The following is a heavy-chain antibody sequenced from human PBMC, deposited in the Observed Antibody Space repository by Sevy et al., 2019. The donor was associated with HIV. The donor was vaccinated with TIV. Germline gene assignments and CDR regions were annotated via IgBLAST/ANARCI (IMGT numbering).Heavy chain of an antibody. CDR3: TRAPPVRSGDDSLNWFDP. CDR2: IYYTGST. V-gene: IGHV4-59*01. CDR1: GGSISAYY. D-gene: IGHD5-12*01. J-gene: IGHJ5*02. Sequence: SETLSLTCTVSGGSISAYYWSWIRQPPGKALEYVGYIYYTGSTNYNPSLKNRVTMSVDTSKNQFSLKLSPVTAAETAVYYCTRAPPVRSGDDSLNWFDPWGPGTLVTVSS.